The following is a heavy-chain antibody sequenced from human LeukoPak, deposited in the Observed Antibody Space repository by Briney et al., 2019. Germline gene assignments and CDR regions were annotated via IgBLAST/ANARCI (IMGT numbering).Heavy chain of an antibody. Sequence: ASVKVSCKASGYTFTGYYMHWVRQAPGQGLEWMGWINLNSGGTNYAQKFQGRVNMTRDTSISTAYTELSRLRSDDTGVYYCAREAGITARGGNAFDIWGQGTMVTVSS. CDR1: GYTFTGYY. V-gene: IGHV1-2*02. CDR2: INLNSGGT. D-gene: IGHD6-6*01. J-gene: IGHJ3*02. CDR3: AREAGITARGGNAFDI.